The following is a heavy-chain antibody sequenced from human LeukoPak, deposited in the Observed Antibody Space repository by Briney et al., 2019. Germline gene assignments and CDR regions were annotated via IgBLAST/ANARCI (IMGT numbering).Heavy chain of an antibody. CDR3: ARFGVDYDMDV. CDR2: IHYSGKA. Sequence: SETLSLTCTVSGGSISGHYWTWIRQPPGKGLEWIGQIHYSGKADYNPSLRSRINISVDMSKNQVSLKVNSVTAADTAVYYCARFGVDYDMDVWGQGTTVTVS. CDR1: GGSISGHY. V-gene: IGHV4-59*11. J-gene: IGHJ6*02. D-gene: IGHD3-16*01.